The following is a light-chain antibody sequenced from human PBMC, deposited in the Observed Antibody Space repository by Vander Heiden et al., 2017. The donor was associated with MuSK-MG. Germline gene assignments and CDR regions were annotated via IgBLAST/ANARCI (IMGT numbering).Light chain of an antibody. J-gene: IGKJ2*01. Sequence: IVMTQSPATLSVSPGERATLTCRASQSVSSNLAWYQQKPGQAPRLLIYGASTRATGIPARFSGSGSGTEFTLTISSLQSEDLAVYYCQQDNNCPYTFGQGTKLEIK. CDR3: QQDNNCPYT. V-gene: IGKV3-15*01. CDR1: QSVSSN. CDR2: GAS.